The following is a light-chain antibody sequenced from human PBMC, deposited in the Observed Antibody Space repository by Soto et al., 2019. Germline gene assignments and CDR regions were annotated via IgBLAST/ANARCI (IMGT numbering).Light chain of an antibody. CDR2: RDS. V-gene: IGLV3-9*01. CDR3: QVWDSSTAGV. J-gene: IGLJ2*01. Sequence: SYELTQPLSVSVALGQTARITCGGNNIGSKNVHWYQQKPGQAPVLVIYRDSNRPSGIPERFSGSNSGNTATLTISRAQAGDEADYYCQVWDSSTAGVFGGGNKLTVL. CDR1: NIGSKN.